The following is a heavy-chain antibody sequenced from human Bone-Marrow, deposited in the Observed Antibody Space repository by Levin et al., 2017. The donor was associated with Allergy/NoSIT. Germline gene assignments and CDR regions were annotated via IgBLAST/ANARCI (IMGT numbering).Heavy chain of an antibody. J-gene: IGHJ4*02. CDR3: TRVDGSGNQTGGFFDY. V-gene: IGHV3-49*03. CDR1: GFTFGDYA. CDR2: IRSKAYGGTT. D-gene: IGHD3-10*01. Sequence: PGGSLRLSCTASGFTFGDYAMSWFRQAPGKGLEWVGFIRSKAYGGTTEYAASVKGRFTISRDDSKSIAYLQMNSLKTEDTAVYYCTRVDGSGNQTGGFFDYWGQGTLVTVSS.